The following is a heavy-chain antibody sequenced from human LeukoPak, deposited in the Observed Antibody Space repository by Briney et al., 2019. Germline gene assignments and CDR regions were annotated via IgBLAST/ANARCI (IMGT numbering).Heavy chain of an antibody. D-gene: IGHD5-24*01. CDR3: AGGSRRDGYDY. V-gene: IGHV3-53*04. Sequence: GGSLRLSCAASGFTVSSNYMSWVRQAPGEGLEWVSVIYDNGDAYSADSVKGRFTISRHNSKNTLYLQMNSLRPEDTAVYYCAGGSRRDGYDYWGQGTLVSVSS. CDR2: IYDNGDA. J-gene: IGHJ4*02. CDR1: GFTVSSNY.